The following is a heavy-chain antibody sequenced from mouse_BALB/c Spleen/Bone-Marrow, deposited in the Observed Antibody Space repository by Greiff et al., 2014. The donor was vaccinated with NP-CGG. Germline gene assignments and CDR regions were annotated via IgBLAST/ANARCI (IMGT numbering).Heavy chain of an antibody. J-gene: IGHJ4*01. V-gene: IGHV3-1*02. CDR3: ARQNDGYLYYAMDY. D-gene: IGHD2-3*01. Sequence: VQLQQSGPDLVKPSQSLSLTCTVTGYSITSGYSWHWIRQFSGNKLEWMGYIHYSGTTNYNPSLKSRISITRDTSKNQFFLQLNSVTSDDTATYYCARQNDGYLYYAMDYWGQGTSVTVSS. CDR1: GYSITSGYS. CDR2: IHYSGTT.